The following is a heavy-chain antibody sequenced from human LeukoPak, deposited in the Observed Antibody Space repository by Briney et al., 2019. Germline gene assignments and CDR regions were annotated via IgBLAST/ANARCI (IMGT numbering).Heavy chain of an antibody. V-gene: IGHV4-59*08. Sequence: PSETLSLTCTVSGGSISSYYWSWIRQSPGKGLEWIGYIYYSGSTNYNPSLKSRVTISVDTSKNQFSLKLSSVTAADTAVYYCARQGYSSSWTNYYYGMDVWGQGTTVTVSS. D-gene: IGHD6-13*01. CDR3: ARQGYSSSWTNYYYGMDV. CDR2: IYYSGST. CDR1: GGSISSYY. J-gene: IGHJ6*02.